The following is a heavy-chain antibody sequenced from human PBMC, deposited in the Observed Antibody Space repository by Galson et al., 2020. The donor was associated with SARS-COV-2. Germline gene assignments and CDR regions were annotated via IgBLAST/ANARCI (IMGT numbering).Heavy chain of an antibody. CDR2: INPSGGST. J-gene: IGHJ3*02. D-gene: IGHD1-26*01. V-gene: IGHV1-46*01. Sequence: ASVKVSCKASGYTFTSYYMHWVRQAPGQGLEWMGIINPSGGSTSYAQKFQGRVTMTRDTSTSTVYMELSSLRSEDTAVYYCARDLLIVGARSGAFDIWGQGTMVTVSS. CDR3: ARDLLIVGARSGAFDI. CDR1: GYTFTSYY.